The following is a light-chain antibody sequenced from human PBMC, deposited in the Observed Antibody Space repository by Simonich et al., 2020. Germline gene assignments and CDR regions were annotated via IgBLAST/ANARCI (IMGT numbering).Light chain of an antibody. CDR3: SSYTSSSTWV. CDR2: DVS. J-gene: IGLJ3*02. V-gene: IGLV2-14*01. Sequence: QSALTQPASVSGSPGQSITISCTGTSSDVGGYNYVSWYHQHPGKAPKLMLYDVSKRPSGVSNRFSGSKSGNTASLTISGLQAEDEADYYCSSYTSSSTWVFGGGTKLTVL. CDR1: SSDVGGYNY.